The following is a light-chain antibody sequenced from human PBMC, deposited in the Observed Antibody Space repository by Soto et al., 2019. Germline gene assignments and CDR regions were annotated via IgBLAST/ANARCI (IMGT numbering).Light chain of an antibody. CDR1: SSDVGGYNY. Sequence: QSALTQPRSVSGSPGQSVTISYTGTSSDVGGYNYVSWYQQHPGKAPKLMIYDVSKRPSGVPDRFSGSKSGNTASLTISGLQADDEADYYCCSYAGSYTYVFGTGTKLTVL. CDR3: CSYAGSYTYV. V-gene: IGLV2-11*01. CDR2: DVS. J-gene: IGLJ1*01.